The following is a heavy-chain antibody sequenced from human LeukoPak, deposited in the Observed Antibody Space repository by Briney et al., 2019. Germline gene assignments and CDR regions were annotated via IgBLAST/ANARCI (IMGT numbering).Heavy chain of an antibody. J-gene: IGHJ4*02. D-gene: IGHD5-18*01. Sequence: PGGSLRLSCAASGFTFSDYWMSWVRQAPGKGLEWVANIQQDGSEEYYVDSVKGRFTISRDNAKKSLFLQVSSLRGEDTAAYYCARDRGFSYGIDFWGQGTLVTVSS. CDR1: GFTFSDYW. CDR3: ARDRGFSYGIDF. V-gene: IGHV3-7*04. CDR2: IQQDGSEE.